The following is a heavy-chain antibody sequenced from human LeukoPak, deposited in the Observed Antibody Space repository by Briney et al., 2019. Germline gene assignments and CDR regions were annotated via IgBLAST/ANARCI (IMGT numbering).Heavy chain of an antibody. Sequence: PSETLSLTCTVSGGSISSHYWSWIRQPAGQGLEWIGRIYRTGSTSYNPSLKSRVTMSVDTSKNQFSLKLSSVTAADTAVYYCTREGLEDCSGASCYFLFDPWGQGTLVTVSS. CDR1: GGSISSHY. CDR3: TREGLEDCSGASCYFLFDP. D-gene: IGHD2-15*01. CDR2: IYRTGST. V-gene: IGHV4-4*07. J-gene: IGHJ5*02.